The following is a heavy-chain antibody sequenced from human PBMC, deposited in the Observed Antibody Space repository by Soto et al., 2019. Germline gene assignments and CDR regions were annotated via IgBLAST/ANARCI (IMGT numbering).Heavy chain of an antibody. CDR1: GFTFSSYA. Sequence: EVQLLESGGGLVQPGGSLRLSCAASGFTFSSYAMSWVRQAPGKGLEWVSAISGSGGSTYYAGSVKGRFTISRDNSKNTLYLQMNSLRAEDTAVYYCAKDGNPIPYLTGYYRLGWFDPWGQGTLVTVSS. CDR3: AKDGNPIPYLTGYYRLGWFDP. J-gene: IGHJ5*02. D-gene: IGHD3-9*01. V-gene: IGHV3-23*01. CDR2: ISGSGGST.